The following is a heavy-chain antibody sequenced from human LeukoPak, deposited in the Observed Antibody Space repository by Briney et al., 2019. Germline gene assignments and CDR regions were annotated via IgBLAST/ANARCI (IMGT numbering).Heavy chain of an antibody. J-gene: IGHJ6*03. CDR1: GGSISSGSYY. D-gene: IGHD1-26*01. Sequence: SQTLSLTCTVSGGSISSGSYYWSWIRQPAGKGLEWIGRIYTSGSTNYNPSLKSRVTISVDTSKNKFSLKLSSVTAADTAVYYCARQGGHYYYYYMDVWGKGTTVTVSS. CDR2: IYTSGST. CDR3: ARQGGHYYYYYMDV. V-gene: IGHV4-61*02.